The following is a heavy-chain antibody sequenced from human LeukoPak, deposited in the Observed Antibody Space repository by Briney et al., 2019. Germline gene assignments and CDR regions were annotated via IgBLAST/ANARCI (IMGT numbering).Heavy chain of an antibody. V-gene: IGHV4-39*01. CDR3: AGRTSSGWYNWFDP. CDR2: IYYSGST. CDR1: GGSISSSSYY. Sequence: SETLSLTCTVSGGSISSSSYYWGWIRQPPGKGLEWIGSIYYSGSTYYNPSLKSRVTISVDTSKNQFSLRLSSVTAADTAVYYCAGRTSSGWYNWFDPWGQGTLVTVSS. J-gene: IGHJ5*02. D-gene: IGHD6-19*01.